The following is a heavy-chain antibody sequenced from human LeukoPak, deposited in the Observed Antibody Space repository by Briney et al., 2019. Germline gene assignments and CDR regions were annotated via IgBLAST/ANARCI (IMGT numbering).Heavy chain of an antibody. J-gene: IGHJ4*02. Sequence: PGGSLRLSCAASGFTFSAYAMSWVRQAPGKGLEWVSLVSGSGGNTYYADSVKGRFTISRDNSKNTLYLQMNSLRAEDTAVYYCANGHISGWINYWGQGTLVTVSS. CDR1: GFTFSAYA. D-gene: IGHD6-19*01. V-gene: IGHV3-23*01. CDR3: ANGHISGWINY. CDR2: VSGSGGNT.